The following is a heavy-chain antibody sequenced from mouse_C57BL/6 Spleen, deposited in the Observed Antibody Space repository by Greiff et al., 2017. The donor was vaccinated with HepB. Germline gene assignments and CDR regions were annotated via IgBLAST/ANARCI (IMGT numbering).Heavy chain of an antibody. CDR3: ARSRTTVVSYYYAMDY. CDR2: IYPGDGDT. J-gene: IGHJ4*01. V-gene: IGHV1-82*01. D-gene: IGHD1-1*01. CDR1: GYAFSSSW. Sequence: QVQLQQSGPELVKPGASVKISCKASGYAFSSSWMNWVKQRPGKGLEWIGRIYPGDGDTNYNGKFKGKATLTADKSSSTAYMQLSSLTSEDSAVYVCARSRTTVVSYYYAMDYWGQGTSVTVSS.